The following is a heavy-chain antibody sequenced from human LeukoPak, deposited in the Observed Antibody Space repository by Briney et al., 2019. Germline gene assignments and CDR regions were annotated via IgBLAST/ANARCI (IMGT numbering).Heavy chain of an antibody. CDR3: AKGLGGSYPNFDY. CDR1: GFTVSSNY. Sequence: GGSLRLSCAASGFTVSSNYMSWVRQAPGKGLEWVSVIFGGGGTYYGDSVRGRFTISRDNSKNTLYLQMNSLRAEDTAVYYCAKGLGGSYPNFDYWGQGTLVTVSS. J-gene: IGHJ4*02. V-gene: IGHV3-53*01. D-gene: IGHD1-26*01. CDR2: IFGGGGT.